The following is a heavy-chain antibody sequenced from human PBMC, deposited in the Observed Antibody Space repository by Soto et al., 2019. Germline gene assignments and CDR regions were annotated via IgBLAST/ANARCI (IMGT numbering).Heavy chain of an antibody. CDR2: IYYSERA. V-gene: IGHV4-30-4*01. Sequence: QVQLQESGPGLVKPSQTLSLTCTVSGGSISSGDFYWSWIRQPPGKGPEWIGYIYYSERAYYNPSLESRVSISVDTSRNQFSLVFSSVPAADTAVYYCGSNKGDCSRATCFPPHRIEFWGHGTLVIVSS. CDR3: GSNKGDCSRATCFPPHRIEF. CDR1: GGSISSGDFY. D-gene: IGHD2-2*01. J-gene: IGHJ4*01.